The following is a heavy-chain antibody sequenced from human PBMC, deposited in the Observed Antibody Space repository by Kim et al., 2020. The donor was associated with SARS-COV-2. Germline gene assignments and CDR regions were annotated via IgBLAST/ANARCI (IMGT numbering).Heavy chain of an antibody. D-gene: IGHD3-22*01. CDR3: AKRMLSSSGNYYFDY. Sequence: DKGRFTISRDHSKHTQYLQMNSIRAEDTAVYYCAKRMLSSSGNYYFDYWGQGTLVTVSS. J-gene: IGHJ4*02. V-gene: IGHV3-23*01.